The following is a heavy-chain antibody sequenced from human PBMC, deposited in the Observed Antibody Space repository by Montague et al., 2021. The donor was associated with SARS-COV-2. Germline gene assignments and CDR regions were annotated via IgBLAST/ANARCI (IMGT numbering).Heavy chain of an antibody. D-gene: IGHD3-22*01. CDR1: GFTFSSYA. J-gene: IGHJ4*02. V-gene: IGHV3-30-3*01. Sequence: SLRLSCPASGFTFSSYAMHWVRQAPGKGLEWVAVISYDGSNKYYADSVKGRFTIPRDNSKNTLYLQMNSLRAEDTAVYYCARARRGGYYDSLDYWGQGTLVTVSS. CDR3: ARARRGGYYDSLDY. CDR2: ISYDGSNK.